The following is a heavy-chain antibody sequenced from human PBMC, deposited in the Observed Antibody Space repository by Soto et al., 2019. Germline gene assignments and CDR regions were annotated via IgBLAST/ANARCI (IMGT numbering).Heavy chain of an antibody. CDR1: GFTFSSYG. V-gene: IGHV3-30*18. D-gene: IGHD2-15*01. CDR2: ISYDGSNK. J-gene: IGHJ4*02. Sequence: QVQLVESGGGVVQPGRSLRLSCAASGFTFSSYGMHWVRQAPGKGLEWVAVISYDGSNKYYADSVKGRFTISRDNSKNALYLQMNSLRAEDTAVYYCAKDLYCSGGSCHDYWGQGTLVTVSS. CDR3: AKDLYCSGGSCHDY.